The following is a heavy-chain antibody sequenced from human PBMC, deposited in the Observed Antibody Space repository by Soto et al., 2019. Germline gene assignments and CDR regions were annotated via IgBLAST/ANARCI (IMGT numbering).Heavy chain of an antibody. CDR2: ISGYNGNT. Sequence: QVQLVQSGAEVKKPGASVKVSCKSSGYTFTTYGISWVRQAPGQGLEWMGWISGYNGNTNYAQKLQGRVTMTTDTSTSTEDVELGSRRSDDTGVYYGAGDRDGGYGGNWLDPWGQGTLVTVSS. D-gene: IGHD6-19*01. CDR3: AGDRDGGYGGNWLDP. J-gene: IGHJ5*02. V-gene: IGHV1-18*01. CDR1: GYTFTTYG.